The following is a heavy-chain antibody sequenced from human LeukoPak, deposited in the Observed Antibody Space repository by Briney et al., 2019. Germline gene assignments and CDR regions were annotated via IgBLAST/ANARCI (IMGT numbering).Heavy chain of an antibody. D-gene: IGHD4-17*01. J-gene: IGHJ4*02. CDR1: GFTFSTYS. CDR3: AREFLKDYGDRG. CDR2: ISRSSDYI. V-gene: IGHV3-21*01. Sequence: GGSLRLSCAASGFTFSTYSMNWVRLAPGKGLEWVSSISRSSDYIDYADSVKGRFTISRDNAKNSPYLQMNSLRAEDTAVYYCAREFLKDYGDRGWGQGTLVTVSS.